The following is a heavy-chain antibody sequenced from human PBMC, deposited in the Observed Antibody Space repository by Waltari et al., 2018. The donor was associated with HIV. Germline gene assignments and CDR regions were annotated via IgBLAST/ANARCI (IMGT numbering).Heavy chain of an antibody. CDR3: AKGSSTVTTGGINY. CDR2: ISWDGGST. Sequence: EVQLVESGGVVVPLGGSLGLSCADSGFTFDAYAMLLLRQAAGKGMEWVLLISWDGGSTYYADSVKGRFTISRDNSKNSMYRQMNSLRAEDTALYYCAKGSSTVTTGGINYWGQGTLVTVSS. V-gene: IGHV3-43D*04. J-gene: IGHJ4*02. D-gene: IGHD4-17*01. CDR1: GFTFDAYA.